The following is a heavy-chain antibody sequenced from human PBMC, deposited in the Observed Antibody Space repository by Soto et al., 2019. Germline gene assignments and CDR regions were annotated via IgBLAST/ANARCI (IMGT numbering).Heavy chain of an antibody. Sequence: PGGSLRLSCAASGFTFRSYGMHWVRQAPGKGLEWVAVISYDGGNKYYADSVKGRFTISRDNSKNTLYLQMNSLRAEDTAVYYCSPASYSSGWYFGYWGQGTLVTVSS. J-gene: IGHJ4*02. CDR1: GFTFRSYG. CDR3: SPASYSSGWYFGY. CDR2: ISYDGGNK. V-gene: IGHV3-30*03. D-gene: IGHD6-19*01.